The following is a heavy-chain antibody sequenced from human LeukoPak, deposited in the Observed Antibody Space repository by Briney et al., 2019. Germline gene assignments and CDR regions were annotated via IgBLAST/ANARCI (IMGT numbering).Heavy chain of an antibody. Sequence: SETLSLTCTVSGGSIRTYYWSWIRQAPGKGLEWIGFISYSSYTSYSPSLKSRVAISVDTSKSQFSLRLSSMTAADTAIYYCARGRNDNGGMFFDSWAQGTLVTVSS. D-gene: IGHD4-23*01. V-gene: IGHV4-59*01. CDR3: ARGRNDNGGMFFDS. CDR1: GGSIRTYY. J-gene: IGHJ4*02. CDR2: ISYSSYT.